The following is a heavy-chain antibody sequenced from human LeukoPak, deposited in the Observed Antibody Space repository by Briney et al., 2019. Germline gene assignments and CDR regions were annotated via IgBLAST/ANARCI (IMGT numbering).Heavy chain of an antibody. Sequence: SETLSLTCAVSGYSISSSNWWGWIRQPPGKGLEWIEYIYYSGSTYYNPSLKSRVTMSVDTSKNQFSLKLSSVTAVDTAVYYCARTAVDTATYFDYWGQGTLVTVSS. CDR3: ARTAVDTATYFDY. D-gene: IGHD5-18*01. CDR2: IYYSGST. CDR1: GYSISSSNW. J-gene: IGHJ4*02. V-gene: IGHV4-28*01.